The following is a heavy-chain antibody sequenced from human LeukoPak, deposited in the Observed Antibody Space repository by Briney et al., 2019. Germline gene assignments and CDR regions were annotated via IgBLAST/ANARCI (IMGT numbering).Heavy chain of an antibody. CDR3: ARVTDYYDSSGCPDY. D-gene: IGHD3-22*01. Sequence: PGRSLRLSCAASGFTFSSYAMHWGRQAPGKGLEWVAVISYDGSNKYYADSVKGRVTISRDNSKNTLYLQMNSLRAEDTAVYYCARVTDYYDSSGCPDYWGQGTLVTVSS. J-gene: IGHJ4*02. CDR1: GFTFSSYA. CDR2: ISYDGSNK. V-gene: IGHV3-30*04.